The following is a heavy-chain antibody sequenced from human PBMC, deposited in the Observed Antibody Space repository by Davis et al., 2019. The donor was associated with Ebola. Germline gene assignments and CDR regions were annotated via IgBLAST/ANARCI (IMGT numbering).Heavy chain of an antibody. J-gene: IGHJ2*01. V-gene: IGHV3-15*01. CDR1: GFTLNNAW. CDR2: IKSKTDGGTT. Sequence: GGSLRLSCVASGFTLNNAWMSWVRLAPGKGLEWVGRIKSKTDGGTTDYAAPVKGRFAMSRDDSKNTLYLQMNSLKIEDTAVYYCTTLSTVTTMYFDLWGRGTLVTVSS. D-gene: IGHD4-17*01. CDR3: TTLSTVTTMYFDL.